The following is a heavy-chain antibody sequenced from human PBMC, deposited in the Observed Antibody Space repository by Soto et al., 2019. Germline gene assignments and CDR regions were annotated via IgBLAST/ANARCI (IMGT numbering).Heavy chain of an antibody. CDR3: AMVDNYVTPTPQDV. D-gene: IGHD3-16*01. J-gene: IGHJ6*02. V-gene: IGHV1-18*01. CDR1: GYIFVNYG. CDR2: ISPYSGNT. Sequence: QVQLVQSGDEVRKPGSSVKVSCKASGYIFVNYGIAWVRQAPGQGLEWMGWISPYSGNTHYASKVQGRLTMTTDTXATTAYMALGSLTSYGTAVYYGAMVDNYVTPTPQDVWGQGTTVTVSS.